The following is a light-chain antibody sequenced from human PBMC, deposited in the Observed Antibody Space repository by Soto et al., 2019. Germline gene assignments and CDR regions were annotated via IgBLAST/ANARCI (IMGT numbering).Light chain of an antibody. J-gene: IGLJ1*01. V-gene: IGLV2-14*01. CDR1: SSDVGGYNY. Sequence: QSVLTQPASVSGSPGQSITISCTGTSSDVGGYNYVSWYQQHPGKATKLMIYDVSNRPSGVSNRFSGSKSGNTASLTISWLQAEDEADYYCSSYTSSRYVFGTGTKVTVL. CDR3: SSYTSSRYV. CDR2: DVS.